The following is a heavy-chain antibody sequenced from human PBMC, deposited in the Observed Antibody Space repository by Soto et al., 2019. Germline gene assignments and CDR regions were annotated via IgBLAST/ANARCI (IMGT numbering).Heavy chain of an antibody. CDR1: GFPFGIYT. CDR3: AREGNYHEF. J-gene: IGHJ4*02. V-gene: IGHV3-21*01. D-gene: IGHD3-10*01. Sequence: LRLSCETSGFPFGIYTMNWVRQAPGKGLEWVSSISSSGTYIDYADSVEGRFAISRDDAKNSVFLEMTSLRVDDTAVYYCAREGNYHEFWGQGTLVTVSS. CDR2: ISSSGTYI.